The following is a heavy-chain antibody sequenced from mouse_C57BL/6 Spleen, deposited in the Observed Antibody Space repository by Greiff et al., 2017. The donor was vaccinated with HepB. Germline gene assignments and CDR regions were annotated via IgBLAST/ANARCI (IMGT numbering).Heavy chain of an antibody. D-gene: IGHD2-14*01. CDR1: GYAFSSSW. J-gene: IGHJ3*01. Sequence: VQLQQSGPELVKPGASVKISCKASGYAFSSSWMNWVKQRPGKGLEWIGRLYPGDGDTNYNGKFKGKATLTADKSSSTAYMQLSSLTSEDSAVYFCASSNYRGFAYWGQGTLVTVSA. CDR3: ASSNYRGFAY. CDR2: LYPGDGDT. V-gene: IGHV1-82*01.